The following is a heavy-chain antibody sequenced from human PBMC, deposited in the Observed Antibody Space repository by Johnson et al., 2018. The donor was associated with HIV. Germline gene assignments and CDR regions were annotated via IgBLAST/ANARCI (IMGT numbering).Heavy chain of an antibody. Sequence: QVQLVESGGGLVKPGGSLRLSCVTSGFGFSTYYMSWIRQAPGKGLECLSYISSSGSSIYYTDSVKGRFTISRDNTKKSLYLQMNSLRAEDTALYYCAKDMEYSYGWGPQVTELGDAFDIWGQGTMVTVSS. CDR2: ISSSGSSI. D-gene: IGHD5-18*01. CDR3: AKDMEYSYGWGPQVTELGDAFDI. V-gene: IGHV3-11*01. J-gene: IGHJ3*02. CDR1: GFGFSTYY.